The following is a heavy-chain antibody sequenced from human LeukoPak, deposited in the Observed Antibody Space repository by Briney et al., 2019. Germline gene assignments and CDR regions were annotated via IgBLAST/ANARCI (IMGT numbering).Heavy chain of an antibody. CDR1: GYTFTSYD. J-gene: IGHJ3*02. Sequence: ASVKVSCKASGYTFTSYDINWVRQATGQGLEWMGWMNPNSGNTGYAQKFQGRVTMTSNTSISTAYLELSSLKPEDTAVYYCARQLWFGEFLDAFDIWGQGTMVTVSS. CDR3: ARQLWFGEFLDAFDI. CDR2: MNPNSGNT. D-gene: IGHD3-10*01. V-gene: IGHV1-8*01.